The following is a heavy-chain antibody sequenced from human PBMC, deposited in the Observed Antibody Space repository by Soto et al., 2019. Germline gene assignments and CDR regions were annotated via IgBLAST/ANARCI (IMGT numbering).Heavy chain of an antibody. J-gene: IGHJ6*03. V-gene: IGHV4-59*08. D-gene: IGHD2-15*01. CDR1: GGSISNYY. CDR3: ASLRGYCSGASCYSGYYYYMNV. Sequence: QVQLQESGPGLVKPSETLSLTCTVSGGSISNYYWSWIRQPPGKGLEWIGYIYYSGSTNYNPSHTSRVTISVDTSKNQFSLKLSSVTAADTAVYYCASLRGYCSGASCYSGYYYYMNVWGKGTTVTVSS. CDR2: IYYSGST.